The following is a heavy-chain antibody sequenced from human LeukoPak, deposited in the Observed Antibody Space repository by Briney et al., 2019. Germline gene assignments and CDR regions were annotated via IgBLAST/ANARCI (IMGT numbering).Heavy chain of an antibody. V-gene: IGHV1-2*06. CDR3: AAIAAAGDNFDY. CDR1: GYTFTGYY. D-gene: IGHD6-13*01. Sequence: ASVKVSCKASGYTFTGYYMHWVRQAPGQGLEWMGRINPNSGGTYYAQKFQGRVTMTRDTSISTAYMELSRLRSDDTAVYYCAAIAAAGDNFDYWGQGTLLTVSS. CDR2: INPNSGGT. J-gene: IGHJ4*02.